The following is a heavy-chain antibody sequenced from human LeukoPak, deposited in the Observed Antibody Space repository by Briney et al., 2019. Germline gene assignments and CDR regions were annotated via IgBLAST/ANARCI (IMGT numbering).Heavy chain of an antibody. CDR3: ARDREIWLPHNWFDP. J-gene: IGHJ5*02. V-gene: IGHV3-21*01. Sequence: GGSLRLSCAASGFTFSTYNMNWVRQAPGKGLEWVSSISSSGNYINYADSVKGRFTISRDNAKNSLYLQMNSLRAEDTAVYYCARDREIWLPHNWFDPWGQGTLVTVSS. D-gene: IGHD5-24*01. CDR1: GFTFSTYN. CDR2: ISSSGNYI.